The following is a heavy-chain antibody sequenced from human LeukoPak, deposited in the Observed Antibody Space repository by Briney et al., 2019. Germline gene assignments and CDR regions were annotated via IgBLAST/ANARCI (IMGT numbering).Heavy chain of an antibody. CDR2: INGDGSNS. D-gene: IGHD3-16*01. CDR1: GFTFTTYW. J-gene: IGHJ4*02. Sequence: GGSLRLSCVASGFTFTTYWMHWVRQAPGKGLVWVSRINGDGSNSNYADSVRGRFTISRDNARNTLYLQMNGLRAEDTALYYCARTSPTSHFDFWGQGTLVTVSS. V-gene: IGHV3-74*01. CDR3: ARTSPTSHFDF.